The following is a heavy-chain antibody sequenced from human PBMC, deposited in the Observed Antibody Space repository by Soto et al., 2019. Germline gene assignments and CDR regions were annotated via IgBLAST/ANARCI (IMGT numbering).Heavy chain of an antibody. Sequence: ASVKVSCKASGGTFSSYTISWVRQAPGQGLEWMGRIIPILGIANYAQKFQGRVTITADKSTSTAYMELSSLRSEDTAVYYCASHILYVKYWFDPWGQGTLVNVSS. CDR2: IIPILGIA. CDR3: ASHILYVKYWFDP. V-gene: IGHV1-69*02. CDR1: GGTFSSYT. D-gene: IGHD2-15*01. J-gene: IGHJ5*02.